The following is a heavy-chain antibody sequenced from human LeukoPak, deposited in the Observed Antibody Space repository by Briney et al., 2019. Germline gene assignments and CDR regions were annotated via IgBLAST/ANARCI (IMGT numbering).Heavy chain of an antibody. D-gene: IGHD6-19*01. CDR1: GFTFNNYA. V-gene: IGHV3-23*01. Sequence: PGGSLRLSCAASGFTFNNYAMSWVRQAPGKGLEWVSSISGSGDSTYYADSVKGRFTISRDNSKNTLCLQMNSLRAEDTAVYYCAKAESGWETDGFDIWGQGTMVTVSS. J-gene: IGHJ3*02. CDR3: AKAESGWETDGFDI. CDR2: ISGSGDST.